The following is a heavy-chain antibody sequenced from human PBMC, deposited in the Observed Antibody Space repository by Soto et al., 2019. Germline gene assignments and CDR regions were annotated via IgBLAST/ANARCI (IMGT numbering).Heavy chain of an antibody. CDR2: IYYSGRT. Sequence: QVQLQESGPGLVKPSQTLSLTCTVSGGSISSGGYYWSWIRQHPGKGLEWIGSIYYSGRTYYNPSLKSRVTISVDTSKNQFPRKLSSVTAADTAVYYCAGLLFSDYYYYYGMDVWGQGTTVTVSS. V-gene: IGHV4-31*03. J-gene: IGHJ6*02. CDR1: GGSISSGGYY. D-gene: IGHD2-21*02. CDR3: AGLLFSDYYYYYGMDV.